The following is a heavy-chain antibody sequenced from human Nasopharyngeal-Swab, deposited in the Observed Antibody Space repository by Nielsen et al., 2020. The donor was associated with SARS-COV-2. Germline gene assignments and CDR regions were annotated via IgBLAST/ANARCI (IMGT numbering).Heavy chain of an antibody. CDR2: IRSKIYGGTT. V-gene: IGHV3-49*04. CDR3: TRGDEGFSGYDDY. Sequence: GESLKISCSASGFTFGDYAMSWVRQAPGKGLECVGFIRSKIYGGTTEYAASVKGRFTISREDSKSFAYLQMDNLKIEDTGVYFCTRGDEGFSGYDDYWGQGTLVTVSP. CDR1: GFTFGDYA. D-gene: IGHD5-12*01. J-gene: IGHJ4*02.